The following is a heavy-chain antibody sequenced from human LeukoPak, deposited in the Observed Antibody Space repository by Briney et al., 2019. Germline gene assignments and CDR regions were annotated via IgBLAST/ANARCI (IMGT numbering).Heavy chain of an antibody. CDR1: GFTFSDYY. Sequence: GGSLRLSCAASGFTFSDYYMSWVRQAPGKGLEWVSLIYSGGSTYYADSVKGRFTISRDNSKNTLYLQMNSLRAEDTAVYYCARRAGGYSHPYDYWGQGTLVTVSS. D-gene: IGHD4-23*01. J-gene: IGHJ4*02. CDR2: IYSGGST. CDR3: ARRAGGYSHPYDY. V-gene: IGHV3-53*01.